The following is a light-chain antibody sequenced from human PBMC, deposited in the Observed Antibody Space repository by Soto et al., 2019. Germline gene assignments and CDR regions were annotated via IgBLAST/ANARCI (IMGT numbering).Light chain of an antibody. CDR3: SSYTTSSTRV. CDR2: EVT. Sequence: QSALTQPASVSGSPGQSIAISCTGSSSDIGIYKYVSWYQQHPGKVPKLIIYEVTNRPSGVSNRFSGSKSGNTASLIISGLQAEDEADYYCSSYTTSSTRVFGPGTKVTVL. J-gene: IGLJ1*01. V-gene: IGLV2-14*01. CDR1: SSDIGIYKY.